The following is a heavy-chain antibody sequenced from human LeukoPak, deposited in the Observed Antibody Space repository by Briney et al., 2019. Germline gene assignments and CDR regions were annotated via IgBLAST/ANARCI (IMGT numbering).Heavy chain of an antibody. J-gene: IGHJ4*02. CDR2: ISAYNGNT. Sequence: GASVKVSCKASGYTFTSYGISWVRQAPGQGLEWMGWISAYNGNTNYAQKLQGRVTMTTDTSTSTAYMELRSLRSDDTAVYYCARITIFGVVSPPPRGYWGQGTLVTVSS. CDR1: GYTFTSYG. CDR3: ARITIFGVVSPPPRGY. D-gene: IGHD3-3*01. V-gene: IGHV1-18*01.